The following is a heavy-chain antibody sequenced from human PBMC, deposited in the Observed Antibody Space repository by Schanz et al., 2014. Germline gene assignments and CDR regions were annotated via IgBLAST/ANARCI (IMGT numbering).Heavy chain of an antibody. CDR2: VHTGGRT. Sequence: QVQLVESGGGVVQPGRSLRLSCAASGFTFSSYGMHWVRQAPGKGLEFVSMVHTGGRTDYADSVKGRFTISRDNSKNAVFLQMNNLRTEDTAAYFCASRLTVKAFGLWGQGTMVTVS. J-gene: IGHJ3*01. CDR3: ASRLTVKAFGL. CDR1: GFTFSSYG. V-gene: IGHV3-NL1*01.